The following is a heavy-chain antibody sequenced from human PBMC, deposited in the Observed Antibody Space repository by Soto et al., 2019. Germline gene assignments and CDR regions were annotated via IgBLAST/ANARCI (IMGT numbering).Heavy chain of an antibody. D-gene: IGHD2-15*01. CDR1: GFTFSNAW. CDR3: TPDSYIDMPIVSFAY. Sequence: GGSLRLSCAASGFTFSNAWINWVRQAPGKGLEWVGRIKSKIDGGTTDFAAPVKGRFAISRDDSKNIAYMQMNSLKIEDTAVYYFTPDSYIDMPIVSFAYWGHGTLVTVSS. CDR2: IKSKIDGGTT. V-gene: IGHV3-15*07. J-gene: IGHJ4*01.